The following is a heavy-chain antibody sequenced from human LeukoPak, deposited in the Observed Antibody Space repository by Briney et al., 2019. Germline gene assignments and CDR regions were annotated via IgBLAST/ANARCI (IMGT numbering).Heavy chain of an antibody. CDR2: IYYSGST. D-gene: IGHD6-19*01. V-gene: IGHV4-39*01. Sequence: SETLTLTCTVSGGSISSSSYYWDWIRQPPGKGLEWIGSIYYSGSTYYDPSLKSRVTISVDTSKNQFSLKLSSVTAADTAVYYCARHPVAGIEGWFDPWGQGTLVTVSS. CDR1: GGSISSSSYY. CDR3: ARHPVAGIEGWFDP. J-gene: IGHJ5*02.